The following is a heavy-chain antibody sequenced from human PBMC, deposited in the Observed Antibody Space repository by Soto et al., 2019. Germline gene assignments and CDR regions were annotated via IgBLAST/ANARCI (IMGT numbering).Heavy chain of an antibody. CDR1: GYTFIRYG. CDR3: ARGGYYDNFWGMLSHYGLDV. Sequence: QVQLAQSANEVKKPGASVRVSCKAAGYTFIRYGIAWVRQAPGQGLEWMGWISPYNDYTVYAQKFQGRVSMTADTSTRTVYMNLGGVKSDDTALYYCARGGYYDNFWGMLSHYGLDVWGQGTSVSVSS. V-gene: IGHV1-18*01. D-gene: IGHD3-16*01. J-gene: IGHJ6*02. CDR2: ISPYNDYT.